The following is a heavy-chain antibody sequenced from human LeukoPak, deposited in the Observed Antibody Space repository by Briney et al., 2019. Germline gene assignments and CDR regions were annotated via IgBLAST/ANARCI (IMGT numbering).Heavy chain of an antibody. CDR1: GYTLTEVS. J-gene: IGHJ4*02. CDR2: FDPEDGET. V-gene: IGHV1-24*01. CDR3: TRDGWGYCGNTNCFDY. Sequence: ASVKVSCKVSGYTLTEVSMHWVRQAPGKGLEWMGGFDPEDGETFYAQKFQGRVTMTEDTSTDTAYMELSSLRSEDTAVYYCTRDGWGYCGNTNCFDYWGQGTLVTVSS. D-gene: IGHD2-2*01.